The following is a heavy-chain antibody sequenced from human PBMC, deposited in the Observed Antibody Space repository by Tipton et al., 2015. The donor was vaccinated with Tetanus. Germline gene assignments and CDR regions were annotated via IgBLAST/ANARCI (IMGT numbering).Heavy chain of an antibody. CDR1: GYTFTGYY. Sequence: QLVQSGAEVKKPGASVKVSCKASGYTFTGYYIYWVRQAPGQGLEWMGWIDPNSGGTVYAQKFQGRITMTRDTSISTAYMELRSLRSDDTAVYYCARDRGDYIYYGMDVWGPGTTVTVS. J-gene: IGHJ6*02. V-gene: IGHV1-2*02. CDR3: ARDRGDYIYYGMDV. CDR2: IDPNSGGT. D-gene: IGHD3-22*01.